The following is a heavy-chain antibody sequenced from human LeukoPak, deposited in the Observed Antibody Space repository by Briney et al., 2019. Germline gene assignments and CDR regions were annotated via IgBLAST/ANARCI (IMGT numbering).Heavy chain of an antibody. CDR1: GFTFSSYN. CDR3: AKAYGGFDY. V-gene: IGHV3-21*01. CDR2: ISSTSRSYI. J-gene: IGHJ4*02. Sequence: GGSLRLSCAASGFTFSSYNMNWVRQAPGKGLEWVSSISSTSRSYIYYADSVKGRFTISRDNAKNSLYLQMNSLRAEDTAVYYCAKAYGGFDYWGQGTLVTVSS. D-gene: IGHD4-23*01.